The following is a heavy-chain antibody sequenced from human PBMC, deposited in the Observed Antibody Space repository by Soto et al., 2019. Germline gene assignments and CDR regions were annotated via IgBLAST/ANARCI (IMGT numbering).Heavy chain of an antibody. J-gene: IGHJ3*02. V-gene: IGHV1-18*01. CDR1: VYTFTSYG. CDR2: ISAYNGNT. CDR3: ARGRGPVVALSGAFDI. Sequence: ASVKVSCKASVYTFTSYGISWVRQAPGQGLEWMGWISAYNGNTNYAQKLQGRVTMTTDTSTSTAYMELRSLRSDDTAVYYCARGRGPVVALSGAFDIWGQGTMVTVSS. D-gene: IGHD3-22*01.